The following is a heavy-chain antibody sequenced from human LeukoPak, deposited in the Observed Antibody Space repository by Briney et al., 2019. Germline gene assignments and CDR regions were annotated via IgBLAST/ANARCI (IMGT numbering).Heavy chain of an antibody. D-gene: IGHD3-22*01. J-gene: IGHJ4*02. CDR2: ISYDGSNK. CDR3: ARDGLYDSSGCYDY. CDR1: GFTFSSYA. V-gene: IGHV3-30*04. Sequence: GGSLRLSCAASGFTFSSYAMHWVRQAPGKGLEWVAVISYDGSNKYYADSVKGRFTISRDNSKNTLYLQMNSLRAEDTAVYYCARDGLYDSSGCYDYWGQGTLVTVSS.